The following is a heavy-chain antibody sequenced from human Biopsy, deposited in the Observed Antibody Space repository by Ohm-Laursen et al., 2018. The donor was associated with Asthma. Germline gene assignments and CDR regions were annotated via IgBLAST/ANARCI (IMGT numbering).Heavy chain of an antibody. V-gene: IGHV4-30-4*01. CDR3: ARVASDGDVYFGIDV. D-gene: IGHD4-17*01. CDR1: GAYIGTPDYH. CDR2: VFYSGTT. Sequence: SQTLSLPCAVSGAYIGTPDYHWSWIRQSPGKGLEWIGFVFYSGTTHYSRSLERRLYISIDTARNEFSMRLRSLTAADTAVYFCARVASDGDVYFGIDVWGPGTTVSGS. J-gene: IGHJ6*02.